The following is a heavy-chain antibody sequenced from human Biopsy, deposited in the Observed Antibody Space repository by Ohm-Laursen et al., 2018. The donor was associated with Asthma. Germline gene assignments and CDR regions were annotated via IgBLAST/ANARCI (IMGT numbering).Heavy chain of an antibody. CDR1: PGSFSGFF. J-gene: IGHJ5*02. CDR2: INHSGST. D-gene: IGHD2-2*01. Sequence: SETLSLTCDVYPGSFSGFFWTWIRQPPGKGLEWIGEINHSGSTNYNPSLKSRVTISVDTSKNQFSLKLSSVTAADTAVHYCARAGQCSSTSCYNPGWFDPWGQGTMVTVSS. V-gene: IGHV4-34*01. CDR3: ARAGQCSSTSCYNPGWFDP.